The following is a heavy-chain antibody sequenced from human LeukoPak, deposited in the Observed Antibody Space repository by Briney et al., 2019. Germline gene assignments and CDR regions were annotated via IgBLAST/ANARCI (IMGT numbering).Heavy chain of an antibody. V-gene: IGHV3-21*01. CDR3: AGAAGGSYSANDY. D-gene: IGHD1-26*01. CDR1: GFTFSSYS. CDR2: ISSSSSYI. J-gene: IGHJ4*02. Sequence: GGSLRLSGAASGFTFSSYSMNWVRQAPGKGLEWVSSISSSSSYIYYADSVKGRFTISRDNAKNSLYLQMNSLRAEDTAVYYCAGAAGGSYSANDYWGQGTLVTVSS.